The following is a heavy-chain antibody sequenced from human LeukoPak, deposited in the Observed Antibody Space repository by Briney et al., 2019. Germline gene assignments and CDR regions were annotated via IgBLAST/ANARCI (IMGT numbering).Heavy chain of an antibody. J-gene: IGHJ3*02. D-gene: IGHD3-22*01. V-gene: IGHV3-30*02. CDR1: GFTFSSYA. Sequence: GGSLRLSCTAPGFTFSSYAIHWIRQAPGKGLEWVALVWHDGSNRYYADSVKGRFTISRDNSKNTLYLQMNSLRAEDTAVYYCARDGGRITMIVMSGGAFDIWGQGTMVTVSS. CDR2: VWHDGSNR. CDR3: ARDGGRITMIVMSGGAFDI.